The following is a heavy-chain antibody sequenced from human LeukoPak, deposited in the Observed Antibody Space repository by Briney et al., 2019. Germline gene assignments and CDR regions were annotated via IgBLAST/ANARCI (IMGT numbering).Heavy chain of an antibody. V-gene: IGHV3-64D*06. Sequence: GGSLRLSCSASGFTFRTYAIHWVCQAPGKRLEYVSAISSNGDNTYYGDSVKGRFTISRDNSKNTLYLQMSSLRAEDTAVYYCVRISMGYYDYWGQGTLVTVSS. CDR2: ISSNGDNT. CDR1: GFTFRTYA. CDR3: VRISMGYYDY. J-gene: IGHJ4*02. D-gene: IGHD2/OR15-2a*01.